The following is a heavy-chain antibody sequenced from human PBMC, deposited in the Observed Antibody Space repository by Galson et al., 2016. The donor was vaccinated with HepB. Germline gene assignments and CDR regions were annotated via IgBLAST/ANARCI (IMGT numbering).Heavy chain of an antibody. V-gene: IGHV4-4*02. Sequence: TLSLTCAVSGGSISDDIWWTWVRQPPGKGLEWIGEIYHSGSTNYNPSLESRVTISVDKSKNQFSLMSSVTAADTAVYYCATVRAGCSSTSCYFDNWGQGTLVTVSS. J-gene: IGHJ4*02. CDR2: IYHSGST. CDR3: ATVRAGCSSTSCYFDN. D-gene: IGHD2-2*01. CDR1: GGSISDDIW.